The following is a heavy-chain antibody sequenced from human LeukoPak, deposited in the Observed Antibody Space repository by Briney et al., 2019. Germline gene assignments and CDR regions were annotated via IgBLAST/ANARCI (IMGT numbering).Heavy chain of an antibody. CDR3: AKDTRRFGEDYFDY. J-gene: IGHJ4*02. D-gene: IGHD3-10*01. CDR2: ISYDGSNK. CDR1: GFTFSSSA. V-gene: IGHV3-30-3*01. Sequence: PGGSLRLSCAASGFTFSSSAMHWVRQAPDKGLEWVAVISYDGSNKYYADSVKGRFTISRDNSKNTLYLQMNSLRAEDTAVYYCAKDTRRFGEDYFDYWGQGTLVTVSS.